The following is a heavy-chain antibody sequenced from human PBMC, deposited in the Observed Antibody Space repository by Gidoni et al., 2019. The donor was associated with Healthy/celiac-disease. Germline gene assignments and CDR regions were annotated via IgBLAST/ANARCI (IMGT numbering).Heavy chain of an antibody. CDR2: GST. V-gene: IGHV4-39*01. J-gene: IGHJ3*02. D-gene: IGHD3-10*01. CDR3: ARQPSGFGELRYAFDI. Sequence: GSTYYNPSLKSRVTISVDTSKNQFSLKLSSVTAADTAVYYCARQPSGFGELRYAFDIWGQGTMVTVSS.